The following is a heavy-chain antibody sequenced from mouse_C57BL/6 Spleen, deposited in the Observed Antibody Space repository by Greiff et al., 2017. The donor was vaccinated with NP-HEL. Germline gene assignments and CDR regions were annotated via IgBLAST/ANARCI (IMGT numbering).Heavy chain of an antibody. J-gene: IGHJ2*01. D-gene: IGHD1-1*01. V-gene: IGHV5-17*01. Sequence: EVMLVESGGGLVKPGGFLKLSCAASGFTFSDYGMHWVRQAPEKGLEWVAYISSGSSTIYYADTVKGRFTISRDNAKNTLFLQMTSLRSEDTAMYYCARGDYYGSSYGGYYFDYWGQGTTLTVSS. CDR1: GFTFSDYG. CDR2: ISSGSSTI. CDR3: ARGDYYGSSYGGYYFDY.